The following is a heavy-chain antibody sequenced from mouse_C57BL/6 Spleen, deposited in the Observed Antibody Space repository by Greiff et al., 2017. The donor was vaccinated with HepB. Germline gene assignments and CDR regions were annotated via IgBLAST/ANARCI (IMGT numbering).Heavy chain of an antibody. Sequence: QVQLQQPGAELVKPGASVKLSCKASGYTFTSYWITWVKQRPGQGLEWIGDIYPGSGSTNYNEKFKSKATLTVDTSSSTAYMQLSSLTSEDSAVYYCARQDYDGHWFAYWGQGTLVTVSA. D-gene: IGHD2-4*01. CDR2: IYPGSGST. CDR1: GYTFTSYW. V-gene: IGHV1-55*01. J-gene: IGHJ3*01. CDR3: ARQDYDGHWFAY.